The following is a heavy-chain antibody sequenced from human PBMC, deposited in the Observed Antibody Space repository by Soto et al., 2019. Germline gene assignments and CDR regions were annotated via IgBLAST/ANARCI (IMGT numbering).Heavy chain of an antibody. Sequence: PSETLSLTCTGSGGSVRRGSYHWSWIRQPPGKRLEWIAYISSTGSTNYNPSLKSRVTISLDTSKNQFSLNLSSMTAADTAVYYCARGADYDFWTYGMDVWGQGTTVTVS. CDR3: ARGADYDFWTYGMDV. CDR1: GGSVRRGSYH. CDR2: ISSTGST. V-gene: IGHV4-61*01. D-gene: IGHD3-3*01. J-gene: IGHJ6*02.